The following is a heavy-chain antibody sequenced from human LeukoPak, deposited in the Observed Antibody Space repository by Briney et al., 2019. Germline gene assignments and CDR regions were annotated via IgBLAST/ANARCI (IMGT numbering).Heavy chain of an antibody. D-gene: IGHD3-10*01. CDR3: ARDGRVRGVIED. Sequence: GGSLRLSCAASGFTFSSYGMHWVRQAPGKGLEWVAVIWYDGSNKYYADSVKGRFTISRDNSKNTLYLQMNSLRAEDTAVYYCARDGRVRGVIEDWGQGTLVTVSS. J-gene: IGHJ4*02. CDR1: GFTFSSYG. CDR2: IWYDGSNK. V-gene: IGHV3-33*01.